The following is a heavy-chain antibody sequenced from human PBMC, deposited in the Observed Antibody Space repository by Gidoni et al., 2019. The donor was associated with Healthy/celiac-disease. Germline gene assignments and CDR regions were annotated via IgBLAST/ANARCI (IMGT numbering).Heavy chain of an antibody. CDR3: ARPGTDYYGSGRGMDV. Sequence: LQLQESGPGLVKPSETMSLTCTLSGGSISRSSYYWGWIRQPPGKGLEWIGSIYYSGSPYYNPSLKSRVTISVDTSKNQFSLKLSSVTAADTAVYYCARPGTDYYGSGRGMDVWGQGTTVTVSS. V-gene: IGHV4-39*01. J-gene: IGHJ6*02. D-gene: IGHD3-10*01. CDR1: GGSISRSSYY. CDR2: IYYSGSP.